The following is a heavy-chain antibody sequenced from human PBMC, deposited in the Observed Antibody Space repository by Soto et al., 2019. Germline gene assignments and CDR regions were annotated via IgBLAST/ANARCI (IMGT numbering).Heavy chain of an antibody. Sequence: QITLKESGPTLVKPTQTLTLTCTFSGFSLTTRPVGVGWIRQPPGQALEWVALIYWDDDKRYNPSLKTRVTITKDTSNNQVVLTMTNMDPVDTATYYCAHRQLYNGAWNEGTFDYWGQGALVTVSS. J-gene: IGHJ4*02. CDR3: AHRQLYNGAWNEGTFDY. D-gene: IGHD1-1*01. CDR1: GFSLTTRPVG. CDR2: IYWDDDK. V-gene: IGHV2-5*02.